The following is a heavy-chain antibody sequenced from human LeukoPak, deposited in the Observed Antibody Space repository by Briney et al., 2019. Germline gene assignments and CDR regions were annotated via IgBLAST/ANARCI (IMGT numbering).Heavy chain of an antibody. V-gene: IGHV4-4*07. D-gene: IGHD3-3*01. CDR3: ARDATAIFGVVITNWFDP. J-gene: IGHJ5*02. CDR2: IYTSGST. CDR1: GGSISSYY. Sequence: SETLSLXCTVSGGSISSYYWSWIRQPAGKGLEWIGRIYTSGSTNYNPSLKSRVTMSVDTSKNQFSLKLSSVTAADTAVYYCARDATAIFGVVITNWFDPWGQGTLVTVSS.